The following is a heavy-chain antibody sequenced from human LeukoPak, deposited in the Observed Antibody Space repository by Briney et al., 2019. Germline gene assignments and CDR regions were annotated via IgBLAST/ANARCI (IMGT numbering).Heavy chain of an antibody. J-gene: IGHJ3*02. CDR1: GGTFSSYA. CDR3: ARQGTNYYDSSGYPPFDI. CDR2: IIPIFGTA. Sequence: SVKVSCKASGGTFSSYAISWVRQAPGQGLEWMGGIIPIFGTANYAQKFQGRVTITADESTSTAYMELSSLRSEDTAVYYCARQGTNYYDSSGYPPFDIWGQGTMVTVSS. D-gene: IGHD3-22*01. V-gene: IGHV1-69*13.